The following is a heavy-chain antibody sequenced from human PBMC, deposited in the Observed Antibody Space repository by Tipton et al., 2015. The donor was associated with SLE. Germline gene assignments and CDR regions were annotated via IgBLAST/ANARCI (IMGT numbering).Heavy chain of an antibody. Sequence: LRLSCVVSGYSISSDYYWGWIRQPPGKGLECIGFIHHSESSYYNPSLKSRVTVIIDTSKNQFSLKLNSVTAADTAVYYCARESPNSGSYYNWFGPWGQGTLVTVSS. CDR2: IHHSESS. CDR1: GYSISSDYY. J-gene: IGHJ5*02. CDR3: ARESPNSGSYYNWFGP. V-gene: IGHV4-38-2*02. D-gene: IGHD1-26*01.